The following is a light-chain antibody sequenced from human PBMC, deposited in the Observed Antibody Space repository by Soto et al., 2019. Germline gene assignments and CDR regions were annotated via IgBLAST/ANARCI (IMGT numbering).Light chain of an antibody. J-gene: IGKJ2*01. CDR1: QSVGTN. CDR2: GAS. Sequence: EIVMTQSPATLSVSPGERVTLSCRASQSVGTNLAWYQQKPGQAPRLLILGASTRASGIPAKFSGSGSGTEFTLSIGSLQSEDFAIYYCQQYDNWPPRWTFGQGTKVEI. CDR3: QQYDNWPPRWT. V-gene: IGKV3-15*01.